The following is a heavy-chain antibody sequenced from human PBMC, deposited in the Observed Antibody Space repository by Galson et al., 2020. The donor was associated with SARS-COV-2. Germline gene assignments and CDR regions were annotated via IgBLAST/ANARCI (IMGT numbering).Heavy chain of an antibody. CDR2: INSNSGDT. V-gene: IGHV1-2*04. Sequence: ASVKVSCKASGYTFTDYYMHWVRQAPGQGLEWMGWINSNSGDTNYAQKFQGWVTMTRDTSISTAYMELNRLKSDDTAVYYCVRDSGVVTPEYWGQGTLVTVSS. CDR1: GYTFTDYY. D-gene: IGHD2-21*02. J-gene: IGHJ4*02. CDR3: VRDSGVVTPEY.